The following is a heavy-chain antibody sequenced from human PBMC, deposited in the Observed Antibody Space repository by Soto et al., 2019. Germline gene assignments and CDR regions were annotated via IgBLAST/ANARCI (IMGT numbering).Heavy chain of an antibody. V-gene: IGHV3-13*01. D-gene: IGHD1-7*01. CDR1: GFTFRVYD. J-gene: IGHJ3*02. Sequence: EVQLVESGGGLVQPGGSLRLSCAASGFTFRVYDMLWVRQVAGTGLEWVSTIGTAGDTYYAGSVKGRFTISREDAKNSMYLQMNNLGAGDTAVYFCARAGMHNWNLLRAVDMWG. CDR2: IGTAGDT. CDR3: ARAGMHNWNLLRAVDM.